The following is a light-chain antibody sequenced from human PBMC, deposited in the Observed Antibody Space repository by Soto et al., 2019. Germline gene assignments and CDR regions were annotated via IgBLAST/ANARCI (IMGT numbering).Light chain of an antibody. V-gene: IGKV1-39*01. J-gene: IGKJ1*01. CDR1: QGISSY. CDR3: QQGYSTPQT. Sequence: DIQLTQSPSFLSASVGDRVTITCRASQGISSYLAWYQQKPGKAPKLLIYAASSLQSGVTSRFTGSGSGTDFTLTISSLQPEDFATYYCQQGYSTPQTFGQGTKVDIK. CDR2: AAS.